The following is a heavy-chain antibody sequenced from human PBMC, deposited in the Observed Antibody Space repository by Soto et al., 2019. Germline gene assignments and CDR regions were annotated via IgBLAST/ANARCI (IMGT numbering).Heavy chain of an antibody. CDR2: INAGNGNT. V-gene: IGHV1-3*01. D-gene: IGHD3-3*01. Sequence: EASVKVSCKASGYTFTSYAMHWVRQAPGQRLEWMGWINAGNGNTKYSQKFQGRVTITRDTSASTAYMELSSLRSEDTAVYYCARDQSTYYDFWSGYYLGWFDPWGQGTLVTVSS. CDR1: GYTFTSYA. J-gene: IGHJ5*02. CDR3: ARDQSTYYDFWSGYYLGWFDP.